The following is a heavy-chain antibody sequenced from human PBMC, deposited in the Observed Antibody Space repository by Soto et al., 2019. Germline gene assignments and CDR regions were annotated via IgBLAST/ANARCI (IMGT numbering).Heavy chain of an antibody. Sequence: SVKVSCKASGGTFYTYTFSWVRQAPGQGLEWMGSITPIYHTTNYAEKFQGRLTVTADGSTNTAYMELNSLTSEDTAVYYCARIPRYSFPTSDDLDSWGQGTLVTSP. CDR3: ARIPRYSFPTSDDLDS. V-gene: IGHV1-69*13. J-gene: IGHJ4*02. CDR2: ITPIYHTT. D-gene: IGHD5-18*01. CDR1: GGTFYTYT.